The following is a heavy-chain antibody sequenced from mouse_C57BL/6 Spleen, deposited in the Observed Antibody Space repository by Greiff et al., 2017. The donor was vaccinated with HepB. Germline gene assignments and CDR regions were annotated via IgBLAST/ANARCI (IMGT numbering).Heavy chain of an antibody. CDR2: IYPRSGNT. D-gene: IGHD2-2*01. CDR3: ARSLDGYVAY. CDR1: GYTFTSYG. V-gene: IGHV1-81*01. Sequence: VQLQQSGAELARPGASVKLSCKASGYTFTSYGISWVKQRTGQGLEWIGEIYPRSGNTYYNEKFKGKATLTADKSSSTAYMELRSLTSEDAAVYFCARSLDGYVAYWGQGTLVTVSA. J-gene: IGHJ3*01.